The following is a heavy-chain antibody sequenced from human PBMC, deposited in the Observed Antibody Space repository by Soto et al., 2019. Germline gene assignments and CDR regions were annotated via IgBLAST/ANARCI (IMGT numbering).Heavy chain of an antibody. V-gene: IGHV1-58*02. D-gene: IGHD3-10*01. J-gene: IGHJ6*02. CDR2: IVAGSGNT. CDR3: AADYYGSGSDALADYYGMDV. CDR1: GCIFTSSA. Sequence: SVKLSCKASGCIFTSSAMQGVRQARGQRLEWIGWIVAGSGNTNYAQKFQERVTIDRDMFTSTAYMEMSSLRSEDTAVYYCAADYYGSGSDALADYYGMDVWG.